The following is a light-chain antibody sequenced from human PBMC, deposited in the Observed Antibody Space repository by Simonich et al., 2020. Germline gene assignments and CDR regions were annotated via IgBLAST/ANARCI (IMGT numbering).Light chain of an antibody. CDR3: SSYAGSNPL. Sequence: QSALTQPPSASGSPGQSVTISCPGTSSDVGGYNYVSWYQQHPGKAPKLMIYEVSKRPPGVPDRFSGSKSGNTASLTVSGLQAEDEADYYCSSYAGSNPLFGGGTKLTVL. V-gene: IGLV2-8*01. J-gene: IGLJ2*01. CDR1: SSDVGGYNY. CDR2: EVS.